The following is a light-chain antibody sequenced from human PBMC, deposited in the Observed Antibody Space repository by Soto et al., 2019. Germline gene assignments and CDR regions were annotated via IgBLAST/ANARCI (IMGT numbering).Light chain of an antibody. CDR2: DVS. V-gene: IGLV2-14*01. CDR1: SSDVGGYNY. Sequence: QSALTQPASVSGSPGQSITISCTGTSSDVGGYNYVSWYQQHPGKAPKLVIYDVSNRPSGVSNRFSGSKSGNTASLTISGLQAEDEADYYCSSYTSGNSVVFGGGTKVTVL. CDR3: SSYTSGNSVV. J-gene: IGLJ2*01.